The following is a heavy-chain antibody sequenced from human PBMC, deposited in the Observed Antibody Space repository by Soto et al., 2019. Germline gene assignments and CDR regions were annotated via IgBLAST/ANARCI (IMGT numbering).Heavy chain of an antibody. CDR3: ARRKTYYYGSGSYDFDGVPLHYFDY. J-gene: IGHJ4*02. Sequence: SETLSLTCTVSGGSISSSSYYWGWIRQPPGKGREWIGSIYYSVSTYYNPSLKSRVTISVDTSKNQFSLKLSSVTAADTAVYYCARRKTYYYGSGSYDFDGVPLHYFDYWGQGTLVTVSS. CDR2: IYYSVST. D-gene: IGHD3-10*01. CDR1: GGSISSSSYY. V-gene: IGHV4-39*01.